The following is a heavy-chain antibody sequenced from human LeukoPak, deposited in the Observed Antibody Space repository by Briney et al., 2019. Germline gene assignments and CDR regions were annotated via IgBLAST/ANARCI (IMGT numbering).Heavy chain of an antibody. CDR1: GGSISSGDYY. D-gene: IGHD2-2*01. CDR2: IYYSGST. J-gene: IGHJ4*02. V-gene: IGHV4-30-4*01. CDR3: ARGSDCSSTSCYGRIDY. Sequence: SQTLSLTCTVSGGSISSGDYYWSWIRQPPGKGLEWIGYIYYSGSTYYNPSLKSRVTISVDTSKNQFSLKLSSVTAADTAVYCCARGSDCSSTSCYGRIDYWGQGTLVTVSS.